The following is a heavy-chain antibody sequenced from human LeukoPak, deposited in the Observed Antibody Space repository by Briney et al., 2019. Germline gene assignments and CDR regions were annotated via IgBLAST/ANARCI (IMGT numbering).Heavy chain of an antibody. V-gene: IGHV4-4*07. J-gene: IGHJ5*02. D-gene: IGHD6-6*01. CDR3: ARHQARGIAARPGWFDP. CDR2: IYTSGST. CDR1: GGSISSYY. Sequence: SETLSLTCTVSGGSISSYYWSWIRQPAGKGLEWIGRIYTSGSTNYNPSLKSRVTMSVDTSKNQFSLKLSSVTAADTAVYYCARHQARGIAARPGWFDPWGQGTLVTVSS.